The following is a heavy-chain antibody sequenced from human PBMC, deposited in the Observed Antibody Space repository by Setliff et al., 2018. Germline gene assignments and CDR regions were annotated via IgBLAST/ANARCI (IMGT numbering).Heavy chain of an antibody. CDR1: GGSISSGGYY. D-gene: IGHD5-12*01. J-gene: IGHJ4*02. CDR3: ARAPPPWLQSLGGDY. Sequence: SETLSLTCTVSGGSISSGGYYWSWIRQHPGKGPEWIGYIYYSGSTYYNPSLKSRVTISVDTSKNQFSLTLTSVTAADTAVYYCARAPPPWLQSLGGDYWGQGTLVTVSS. CDR2: IYYSGST. V-gene: IGHV4-31*03.